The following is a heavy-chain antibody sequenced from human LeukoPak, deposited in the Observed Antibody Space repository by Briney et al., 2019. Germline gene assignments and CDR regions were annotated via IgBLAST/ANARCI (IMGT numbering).Heavy chain of an antibody. J-gene: IGHJ3*02. V-gene: IGHV3-30-3*01. CDR3: ARDRGSSWYPPSYAFDI. D-gene: IGHD6-13*01. CDR1: GFTFSSYA. CDR2: ISCDGSNK. Sequence: GGSLRLSCAASGFTFSSYAMHWVRQAPGKGLEWVAVISCDGSNKYYADSVKGRFTISRDNSKNTLYLQMNSLRAEDTAVYYCARDRGSSWYPPSYAFDIWGQGTMVTVSS.